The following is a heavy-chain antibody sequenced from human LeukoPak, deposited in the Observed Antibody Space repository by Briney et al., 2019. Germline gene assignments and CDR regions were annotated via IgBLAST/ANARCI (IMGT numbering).Heavy chain of an antibody. CDR1: GGSISSYY. CDR3: ARGYTVVIRFDY. J-gene: IGHJ4*02. V-gene: IGHV4-59*12. CDR2: IYYSGTT. D-gene: IGHD4-23*01. Sequence: PSETLSLTCTVSGGSISSYYWSWIRQPPGKGLEWIGYIYYSGTTNYNPSLKSRVTISVDTSKNQFSLKLSSVTAADTAVYYCARGYTVVIRFDYWGQGTLVTVSS.